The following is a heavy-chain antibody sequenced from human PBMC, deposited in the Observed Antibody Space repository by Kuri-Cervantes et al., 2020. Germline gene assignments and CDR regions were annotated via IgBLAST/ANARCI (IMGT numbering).Heavy chain of an antibody. J-gene: IGHJ4*02. CDR2: IYHSGST. CDR3: ARGRRGSSWNYFDY. D-gene: IGHD6-13*01. Sequence: GSLRLSCAVSGYSISSGYYWGWIRQPPGKGLEWIGSIYHSGSTYYNPSLKSRVTISVDTSKNQFSLRLSSVTAADTAVYYCARGRRGSSWNYFDYWGQGTLVTVSS. CDR1: GYSISSGYY. V-gene: IGHV4-38-2*01.